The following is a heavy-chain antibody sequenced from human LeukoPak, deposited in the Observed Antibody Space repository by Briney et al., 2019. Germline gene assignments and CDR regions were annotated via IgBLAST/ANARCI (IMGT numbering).Heavy chain of an antibody. V-gene: IGHV3-48*03. CDR2: ISSSGSTI. J-gene: IGHJ3*02. CDR1: GFIFRSYE. D-gene: IGHD5-18*01. Sequence: GGSLRLSCAASGFIFRSYEMNWVRQAPGKGLEWVSYISSSGSTIYYADSVKGRFTISRDNAKNSLYLQMNSLRAEDTAVSYCARDRTAMAWDDAFDIWGQGTMVTVSS. CDR3: ARDRTAMAWDDAFDI.